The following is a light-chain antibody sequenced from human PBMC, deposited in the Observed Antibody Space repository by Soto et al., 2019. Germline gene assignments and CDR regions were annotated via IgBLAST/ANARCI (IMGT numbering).Light chain of an antibody. CDR2: DVS. V-gene: IGKV3-11*01. CDR1: QSVSSY. CDR3: QQRSDWPIT. Sequence: EIVLTQFPATLSLSPGERATLSCRASQSVSSYLAWYHQKPGQAPRLLIYDVSTRATGIPARFSGSGSGTDFTLTITSLEPEDFAVYSCQQRSDWPITFGQGTRLEIK. J-gene: IGKJ5*01.